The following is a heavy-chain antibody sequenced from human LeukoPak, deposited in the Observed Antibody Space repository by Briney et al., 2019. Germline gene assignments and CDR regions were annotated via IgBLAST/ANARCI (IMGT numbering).Heavy chain of an antibody. CDR3: ASDFDIAAAGIGSYFDH. Sequence: PGGSLRLSCAVSGFSFSSHAMHWVRQAPGKGLEWVAVISYDGSNKYYADSVKGRFTISRDNSKNTLDLQMNSLRGEDTVVYYCASDFDIAAAGIGSYFDHWGQGTLVTVSS. V-gene: IGHV3-30*04. CDR1: GFSFSSHA. D-gene: IGHD6-13*01. CDR2: ISYDGSNK. J-gene: IGHJ4*02.